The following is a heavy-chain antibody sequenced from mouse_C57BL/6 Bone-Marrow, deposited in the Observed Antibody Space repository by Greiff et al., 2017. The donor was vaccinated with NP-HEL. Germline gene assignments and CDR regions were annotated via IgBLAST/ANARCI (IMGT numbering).Heavy chain of an antibody. CDR1: GYTFTDYY. Sequence: EVQLQQSGPVLVKPGASVKMSCKASGYTFTDYYMNWVKQSHGKSLEWIGVINPYNGGTSYNQKFKGKATLTVDKSSSTAYMELNSLTSEDSAVYYCAREIYYGNLRWFAYWGQGTLVTVSA. CDR2: INPYNGGT. V-gene: IGHV1-19*01. CDR3: AREIYYGNLRWFAY. J-gene: IGHJ3*01. D-gene: IGHD2-1*01.